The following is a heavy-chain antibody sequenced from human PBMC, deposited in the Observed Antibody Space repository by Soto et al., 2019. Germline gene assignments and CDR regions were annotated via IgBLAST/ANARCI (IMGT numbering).Heavy chain of an antibody. CDR2: ISYDGSNK. Sequence: QVQLVESGGGVVQPGRSLRLSCAASGFTFSSYAMHWVRQAPGKGLEWVAVISYDGSNKYYADSVKGRFTISRDNSKNTLYLQMNSLRAEDTAVYYCARSASFIVATITALIDYWGQGTLVTVSS. CDR1: GFTFSSYA. CDR3: ARSASFIVATITALIDY. D-gene: IGHD5-12*01. J-gene: IGHJ4*02. V-gene: IGHV3-30-3*01.